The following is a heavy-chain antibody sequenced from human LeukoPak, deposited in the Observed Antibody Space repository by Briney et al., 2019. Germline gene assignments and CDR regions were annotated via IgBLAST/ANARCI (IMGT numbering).Heavy chain of an antibody. D-gene: IGHD3-10*01. V-gene: IGHV4-34*01. CDR1: GGSLSGYY. CDR3: AKSLYGSGSYYNWFDP. Sequence: SETLSLTCAVSGGSLSGYYWTWIRQPPGKGLEWIGEINHSGSTNYNPSLKRRVTISLDTSKNQFSLKLSSVTAADTAVYYCAKSLYGSGSYYNWFDPWGQGTLVTVSS. CDR2: INHSGST. J-gene: IGHJ5*02.